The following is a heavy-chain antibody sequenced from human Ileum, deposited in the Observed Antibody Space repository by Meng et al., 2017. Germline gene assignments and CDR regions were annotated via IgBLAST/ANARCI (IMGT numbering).Heavy chain of an antibody. V-gene: IGHV3-23*01. CDR2: ISGSGSHT. CDR1: GFTFTNYA. CDR3: AKLGLDYYDGGGNVAY. Sequence: GESLKISCAVSGFTFTNYAMNWVRQSPGKGLEWVSAISGSGSHTHYADSVKGRFTISRDNSKNTVYLEMSSLRAEDTAIYYCAKLGLDYYDGGGNVAYWGQGTLVTVSS. J-gene: IGHJ4*02. D-gene: IGHD3-22*01.